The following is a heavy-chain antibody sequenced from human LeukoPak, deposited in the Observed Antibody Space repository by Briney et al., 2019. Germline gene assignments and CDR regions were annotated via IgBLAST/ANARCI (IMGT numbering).Heavy chain of an antibody. Sequence: ASVKVSCKASGYTFTSYYMHWVRQAPGQGLEWMGIINPSGGSTSYAQKFQGRVTMTRDMSTSTVYMELSSLRSGDTAVYYCARQLRFGGGGFDPWGQGTLVTVSS. V-gene: IGHV1-46*01. J-gene: IGHJ5*02. D-gene: IGHD3-10*01. CDR1: GYTFTSYY. CDR3: ARQLRFGGGGFDP. CDR2: INPSGGST.